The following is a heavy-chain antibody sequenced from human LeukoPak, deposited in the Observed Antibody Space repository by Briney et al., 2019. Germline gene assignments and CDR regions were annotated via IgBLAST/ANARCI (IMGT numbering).Heavy chain of an antibody. CDR3: AKPFYDIFDYFDY. CDR2: ISSSGSTI. J-gene: IGHJ4*02. Sequence: GGSLRLSCAASGFTFSDYYMSWIRQAPGKGLEWVSYISSSGSTIYYADSVKGRFTISRDNAKNSLYLQMNSLRAEDTAVYYCAKPFYDIFDYFDYWGQGTLVTVSS. D-gene: IGHD3-9*01. V-gene: IGHV3-11*01. CDR1: GFTFSDYY.